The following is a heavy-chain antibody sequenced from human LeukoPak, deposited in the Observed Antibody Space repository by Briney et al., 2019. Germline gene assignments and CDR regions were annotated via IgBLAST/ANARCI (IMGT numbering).Heavy chain of an antibody. J-gene: IGHJ3*02. V-gene: IGHV3-11*01. CDR3: ARLSSGSYTRGTFDI. Sequence: GGSLRLSCAVSGFTFSDYYMSWIRQAPGKGLEWVSYISSGGSTISHADSVKGRFTISRDNAENSLYLQMNSLRAEDTAVYFCARLSSGSYTRGTFDIWGQGTLVTVSS. D-gene: IGHD1-26*01. CDR1: GFTFSDYY. CDR2: ISSGGSTI.